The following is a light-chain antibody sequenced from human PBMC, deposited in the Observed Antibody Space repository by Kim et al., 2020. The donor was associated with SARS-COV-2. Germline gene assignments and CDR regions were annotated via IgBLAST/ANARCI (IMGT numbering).Light chain of an antibody. CDR1: SSDVGGYNY. CDR2: EVS. V-gene: IGLV2-8*01. Sequence: GQSVTISCTGTSSDVGGYNYVSWYQHHPGKAPNLIIYEVSLRPFGVPDRFSGSKSGNTASLTVSGLQAEDEADYYCSSYVGTNTYVFGTGTKVTVL. CDR3: SSYVGTNTYV. J-gene: IGLJ1*01.